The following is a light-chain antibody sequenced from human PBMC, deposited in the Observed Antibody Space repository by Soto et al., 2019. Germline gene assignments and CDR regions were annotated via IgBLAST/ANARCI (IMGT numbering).Light chain of an antibody. CDR3: QHRMNWPLT. J-gene: IGKJ5*01. Sequence: EIVLTQSPGTLSLSPGERATLSCRASQSVSIYLAWYQQKPGQAPRLLIYDASNRATGVPARFTGSGSETDFTLTISSLEPEDFAVYYCQHRMNWPLTFGQGTRLEI. CDR2: DAS. CDR1: QSVSIY. V-gene: IGKV3-11*01.